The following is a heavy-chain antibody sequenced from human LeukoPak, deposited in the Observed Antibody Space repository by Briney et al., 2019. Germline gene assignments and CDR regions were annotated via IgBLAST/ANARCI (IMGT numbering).Heavy chain of an antibody. CDR3: AKDDYYGSGSYYPSTPCDY. CDR1: GFTFSSYG. CDR2: ITYDGSNK. J-gene: IGHJ4*02. Sequence: GGSLRLSCAASGFTFSSYGMHWVRQAPGKGLEWVAVITYDGSNKYYADSVKGRFTISRDNSKNTLYLQMNSLRAEDTAVYYCAKDDYYGSGSYYPSTPCDYWGQGTLVTVSS. D-gene: IGHD3-10*01. V-gene: IGHV3-30*18.